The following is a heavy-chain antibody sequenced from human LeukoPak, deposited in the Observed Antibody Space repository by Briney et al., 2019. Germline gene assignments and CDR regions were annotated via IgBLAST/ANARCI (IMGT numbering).Heavy chain of an antibody. V-gene: IGHV4-59*12. D-gene: IGHD3-3*01. J-gene: IGHJ4*02. CDR3: ARGPALQILGVVIIGYFDY. CDR1: GGSISDYY. CDR2: IYYTGSI. Sequence: SETLSLTCTVSGGSISDYYWSWIRQPPGKGLQWIGYIYYTGSINYNPSLKSRVTISVDTSKNQFSLKLNSVTAADTAVYYCARGPALQILGVVIIGYFDYWGQGTLVTVSS.